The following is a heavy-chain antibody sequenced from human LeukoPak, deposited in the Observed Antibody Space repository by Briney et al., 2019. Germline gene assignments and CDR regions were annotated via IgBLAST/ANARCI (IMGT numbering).Heavy chain of an antibody. D-gene: IGHD2-15*01. Sequence: GASVKVSCKASGNTFSSYYMHWVQQAPGQGLEWMGIIHPRGGRTTYAQKYQGRITMTRDTSTGTVYMELSSLRSEDTAVYYCAVLGYCSGGSCFGEGTVFDPWGQGTLVTVSS. V-gene: IGHV1-46*01. CDR2: IHPRGGRT. CDR3: AVLGYCSGGSCFGEGTVFDP. CDR1: GNTFSSYY. J-gene: IGHJ5*02.